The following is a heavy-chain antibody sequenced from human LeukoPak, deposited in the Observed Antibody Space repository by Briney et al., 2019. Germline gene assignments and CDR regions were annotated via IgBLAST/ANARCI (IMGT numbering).Heavy chain of an antibody. D-gene: IGHD5-24*01. Sequence: GGSLRLSCAASGFTFSDYSMNWVRQAPGKGLEWSSYIGIDSGNTNYADSVKGRFTISGDKAKNSLFLQMNSLRVEDTAVYYCARDYKYAFDNWGQGTLVTVSS. CDR2: IGIDSGNT. V-gene: IGHV3-48*01. CDR1: GFTFSDYS. CDR3: ARDYKYAFDN. J-gene: IGHJ4*02.